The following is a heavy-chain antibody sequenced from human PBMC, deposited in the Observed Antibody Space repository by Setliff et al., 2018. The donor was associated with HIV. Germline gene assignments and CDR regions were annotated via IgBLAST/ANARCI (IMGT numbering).Heavy chain of an antibody. CDR3: ARLRRSNNYYFDY. V-gene: IGHV4-38-2*01. CDR2: FYSSGST. Sequence: PSETLSLTCAVSGYSINSGYYWGWIRQPPGKGLEWIGSFYSSGSTYYNPSLKSRVTISIDTSKNQFSLKLSSVTAADTAVYYCARLRRSNNYYFDYWGQGTLVTV. D-gene: IGHD1-1*01. J-gene: IGHJ4*02. CDR1: GYSINSGYY.